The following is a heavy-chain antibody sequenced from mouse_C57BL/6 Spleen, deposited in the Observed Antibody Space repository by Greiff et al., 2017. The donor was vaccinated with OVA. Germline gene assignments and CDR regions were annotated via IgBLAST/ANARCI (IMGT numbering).Heavy chain of an antibody. CDR3: ARIHDGDYYAMDY. V-gene: IGHV3-6*01. CDR2: ISYDGSN. J-gene: IGHJ4*01. Sequence: EVKLQESGPGLVKPSQSLSLTCSVTGYSITSGYYWNWIRQFPGNKLEWMGYISYDGSNNYNPSLKNRISITLDTSKNQFFLKLNSVTTEDTATYYCARIHDGDYYAMDYWGQGTSVTVSS. D-gene: IGHD1-2*01. CDR1: GYSITSGYY.